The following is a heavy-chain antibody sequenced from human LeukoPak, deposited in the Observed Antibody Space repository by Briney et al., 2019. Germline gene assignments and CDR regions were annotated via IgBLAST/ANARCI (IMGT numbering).Heavy chain of an antibody. CDR1: GFTFSSYW. CDR2: INSDGSST. D-gene: IGHD3-22*01. J-gene: IGHJ5*02. V-gene: IGHV3-74*01. Sequence: SGGSLRLSCAASGFTFSSYWMHWVRQAPGKGLVWVSRINSDGSSTSYADSVRGRFTISRDNAKNTLYLQMNSLRAEDTAVYYCARENYDSSGYFNWFDPWGQGTLVTVSS. CDR3: ARENYDSSGYFNWFDP.